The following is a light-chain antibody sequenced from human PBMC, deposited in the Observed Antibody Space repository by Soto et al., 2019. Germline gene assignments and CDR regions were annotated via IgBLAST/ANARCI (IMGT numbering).Light chain of an antibody. V-gene: IGLV2-23*01. CDR1: SSDVGSYYL. J-gene: IGLJ2*01. CDR2: EGS. CDR3: SSYAGSSTHVV. Sequence: QSALTQPASVSGSPGQSITISCTGISSDVGSYYLVSWYQQHPGKAPKVMIYEGSKRPSGVSNRFSGSRPGNTASLTISGLQAEDEAHYYCSSYAGSSTHVVFGGGTKLTVL.